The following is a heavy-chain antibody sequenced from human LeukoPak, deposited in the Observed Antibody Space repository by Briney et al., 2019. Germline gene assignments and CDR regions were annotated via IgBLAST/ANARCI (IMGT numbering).Heavy chain of an antibody. CDR1: GGSISSGDYY. J-gene: IGHJ5*02. V-gene: IGHV4-30-4*08. Sequence: PSETLSLNCTVSGGSISSGDYYWSWIRQPPGKGLEWIGYIYYSGSTYYNPSLKSRVTISVDTSKNQFSLKLSSVTAADTAVYYCARDRSYCSSTSCYTRWFDPWGQGTLVTVSS. CDR2: IYYSGST. D-gene: IGHD2-2*02. CDR3: ARDRSYCSSTSCYTRWFDP.